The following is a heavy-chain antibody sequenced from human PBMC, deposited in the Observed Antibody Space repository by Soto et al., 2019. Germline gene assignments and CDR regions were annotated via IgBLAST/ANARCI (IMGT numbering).Heavy chain of an antibody. CDR2: IYYSGST. J-gene: IGHJ6*02. D-gene: IGHD5-18*01. CDR1: GGSVSSGSYY. V-gene: IGHV4-61*01. CDR3: ARERPGAAMVTGYGMDV. Sequence: QVQLQESGPGLVKPSETLSLTYTVSGGSVSSGSYYWSWIRQPPGKGLEWIGYIYYSGSTNYNPSLKRRVTISVYTSKDQFSLKLSSVTATDTAVYYCARERPGAAMVTGYGMDVWGQGTTVTVSS.